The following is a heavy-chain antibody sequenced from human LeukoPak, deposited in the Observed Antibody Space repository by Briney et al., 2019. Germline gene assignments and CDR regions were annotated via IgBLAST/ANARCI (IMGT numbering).Heavy chain of an antibody. CDR3: AKDPPHSSSWPNDAFDI. CDR2: ISGSGGST. D-gene: IGHD6-13*01. V-gene: IGHV3-23*01. Sequence: TGGSLRLSCAASGFTFSSYAMSWVRQAPGKGLEWVSAISGSGGSTYYADSVKGRFTISRDNSKNTLYLQMNSLRAEDTAVYYCAKDPPHSSSWPNDAFDIWGQGTMVTVSS. J-gene: IGHJ3*02. CDR1: GFTFSSYA.